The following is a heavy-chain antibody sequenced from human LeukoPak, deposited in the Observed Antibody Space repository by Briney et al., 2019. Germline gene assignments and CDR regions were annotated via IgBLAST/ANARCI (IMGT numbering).Heavy chain of an antibody. CDR3: ALATLTWNYALGY. CDR1: GFTFSSYS. D-gene: IGHD1-7*01. V-gene: IGHV3-21*01. Sequence: PGGSLRLSCAASGFTFSSYSMNWVRQAPGKGLEWVSSISSSSSYIYYADSVKGRFTISRDNAKNSLYLQMNSLRAEDTAVYYCALATLTWNYALGYWGQGTLVTVSS. J-gene: IGHJ4*02. CDR2: ISSSSSYI.